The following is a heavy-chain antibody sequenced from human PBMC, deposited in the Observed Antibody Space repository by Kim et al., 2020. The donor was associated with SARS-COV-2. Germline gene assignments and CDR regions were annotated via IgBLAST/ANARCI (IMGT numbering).Heavy chain of an antibody. CDR1: GYKFTDYY. CDR3: ARDTAPYIGIAVGGNPSDGMDI. CDR2: INPKNGDT. D-gene: IGHD6-19*01. Sequence: ASVKVSCKTSGYKFTDYYLHWVRQAPGQGLEWMGWINPKNGDTTYVQKFQGWVTMTRDTSISTAYMELSRLKSDDTAIYYCARDTAPYIGIAVGGNPSDGMDIWGQGTTVTVSS. J-gene: IGHJ6*02. V-gene: IGHV1-2*04.